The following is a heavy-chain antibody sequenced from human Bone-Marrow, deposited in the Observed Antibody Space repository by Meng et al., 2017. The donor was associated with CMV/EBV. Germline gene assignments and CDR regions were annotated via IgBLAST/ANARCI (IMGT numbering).Heavy chain of an antibody. Sequence: GGSLRLSCAASGFTFSSYSMNWVRQAPGKGLEWVSSISSSSSYIYYADSVKGRFTISRDNAKNSLYLQMNSLRAEDTAVYYCARERDYSGYDPENDYRGKGTLVTVSS. CDR2: ISSSSSYI. D-gene: IGHD5-12*01. J-gene: IGHJ4*02. CDR1: GFTFSSYS. CDR3: ARERDYSGYDPENDY. V-gene: IGHV3-21*01.